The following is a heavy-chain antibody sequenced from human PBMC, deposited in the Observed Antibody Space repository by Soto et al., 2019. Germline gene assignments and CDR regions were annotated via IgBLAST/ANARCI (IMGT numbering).Heavy chain of an antibody. D-gene: IGHD3-10*01. CDR3: ARDPPDYGSGSYSFDY. V-gene: IGHV3-30*04. CDR2: ISYDGSNK. Sequence: GGSLRLSCAASGFTFSSYEMNWVRQAPGKGLEWVAVISYDGSNKYYADSVKGRFTISRDNSKNTLYLQMNSLRAEDTAVYYCARDPPDYGSGSYSFDYWGQGTLVTVSS. J-gene: IGHJ4*02. CDR1: GFTFSSYE.